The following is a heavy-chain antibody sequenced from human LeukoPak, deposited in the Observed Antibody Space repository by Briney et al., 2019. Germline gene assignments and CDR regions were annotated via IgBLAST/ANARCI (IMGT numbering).Heavy chain of an antibody. V-gene: IGHV3-23*01. CDR2: ISGSGGST. D-gene: IGHD2-2*01. CDR3: TQYCSSTSCYFAFDI. Sequence: GGSLRLPCAASGFTFSSYAMSWVRQAPGKGLEWVSAISGSGGSTNYADSVKGRFTISRDNSKNTLYLQMNSLRAEDTAVYYCTQYCSSTSCYFAFDIWGQGTMVTVSS. CDR1: GFTFSSYA. J-gene: IGHJ3*02.